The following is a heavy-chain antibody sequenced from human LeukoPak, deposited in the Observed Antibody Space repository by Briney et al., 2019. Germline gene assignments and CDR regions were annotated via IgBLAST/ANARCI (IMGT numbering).Heavy chain of an antibody. CDR2: IRSSSSYI. CDR3: VRDDGNWGFVL. J-gene: IGHJ2*01. D-gene: IGHD7-27*01. V-gene: IGHV3-21*01. Sequence: GGSLRLSCAASGFTFSTYSMNWVRHAPGKELEWVSYIRSSSSYIYYADSVKGRFTISRDNAKNSLYLQMNSLRAEDTAVYYCVRDDGNWGFVLWGRGTLVAVSS. CDR1: GFTFSTYS.